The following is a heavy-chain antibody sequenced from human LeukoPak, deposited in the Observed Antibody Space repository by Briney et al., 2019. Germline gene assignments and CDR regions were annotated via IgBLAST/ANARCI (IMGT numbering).Heavy chain of an antibody. CDR2: ISSVGTHI. V-gene: IGHV3-21*06. Sequence: GGSLRLSSAASGFLVSDYSMNWVRQAPGKGLEWVSSISSVGTHIFYAESVRGRFTISRETAKNSVYLELNNLTDEDTAVYYCTGGYCGGDCYFQTFQVWGQGNLVIVS. CDR3: TGGYCGGDCYFQTFQV. D-gene: IGHD2-21*02. J-gene: IGHJ1*01. CDR1: GFLVSDYS.